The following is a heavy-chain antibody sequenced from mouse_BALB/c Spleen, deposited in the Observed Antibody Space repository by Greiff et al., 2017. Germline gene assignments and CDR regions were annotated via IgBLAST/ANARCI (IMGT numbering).Heavy chain of an antibody. Sequence: DVHLVESGPGLVKPSQSLSLTCTVTGYSITSDYAWNWIRQFPGNKLEWMGYISYSGSTSYNPSLKSRISITRDTSKNQFFLQLNSVTTEDTATYYCARRDYGSSFNYYAMDYWGQGTSVTVSS. V-gene: IGHV3-2*02. CDR2: ISYSGST. D-gene: IGHD1-1*01. J-gene: IGHJ4*01. CDR3: ARRDYGSSFNYYAMDY. CDR1: GYSITSDYA.